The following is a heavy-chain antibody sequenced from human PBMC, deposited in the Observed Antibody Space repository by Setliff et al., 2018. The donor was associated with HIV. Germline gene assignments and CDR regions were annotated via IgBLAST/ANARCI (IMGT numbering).Heavy chain of an antibody. CDR1: GGSISSNW. J-gene: IGHJ4*02. Sequence: PSETLSLTCAVSGGSISSNWWSWVRQSPGKGLEWIGEIYHSGSTYYNPSLKSRPTISVDTSKNQFSLKLNSVTAADTAVYYCARLAIPAATTDYWGQGTLVTVSS. D-gene: IGHD2-2*01. CDR2: IYHSGST. V-gene: IGHV4-4*02. CDR3: ARLAIPAATTDY.